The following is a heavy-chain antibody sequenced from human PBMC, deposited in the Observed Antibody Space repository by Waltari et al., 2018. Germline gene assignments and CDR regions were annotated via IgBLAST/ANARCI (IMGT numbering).Heavy chain of an antibody. CDR1: GFTFSSYW. Sequence: EVQLVESGGGLVQPGGSLRLSCAASGFTFSSYWMHWVRQAPGKGLVGVPRINGDGGSTSYADSGKGRFTISRDNANNTLYLQMNSLRAEDTAVYYCTRTRYCSTTSCQVDWFDPWGQGTLVTVSS. CDR2: INGDGGST. V-gene: IGHV3-74*01. CDR3: TRTRYCSTTSCQVDWFDP. D-gene: IGHD2-2*01. J-gene: IGHJ5*02.